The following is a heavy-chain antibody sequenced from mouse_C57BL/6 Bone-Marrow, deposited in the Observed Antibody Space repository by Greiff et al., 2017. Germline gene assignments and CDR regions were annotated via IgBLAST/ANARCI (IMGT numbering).Heavy chain of an antibody. CDR3: ADYYGSSADWDFDV. CDR1: GYTFTSYW. D-gene: IGHD1-1*01. CDR2: IYPGSGST. V-gene: IGHV1-55*01. J-gene: IGHJ1*03. Sequence: QVQLQQPGAELVKPGASVKMSCKASGYTFTSYWITWVKQRPGQGLEWIGDIYPGSGSTNYNEKFKSKATLTVDTSSSTAYMQLSSLTSEDSAVYYCADYYGSSADWDFDVWGTGTTVTVSS.